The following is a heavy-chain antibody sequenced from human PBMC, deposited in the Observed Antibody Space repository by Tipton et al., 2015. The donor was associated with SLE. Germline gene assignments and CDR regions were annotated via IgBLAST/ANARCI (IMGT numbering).Heavy chain of an antibody. CDR2: IYYSGST. V-gene: IGHV4-59*05. D-gene: IGHD1-1*01. Sequence: LRLSCTVSGGSISSYYWSWIRQPPGKGLEWIGSIYYSGSTYYNPSLKSRVTISVDTSKNQFSLKLSSVTAADTAVYYCARQSTGYFDYWGQGTLVTVSS. CDR1: GGSISSYY. CDR3: ARQSTGYFDY. J-gene: IGHJ4*02.